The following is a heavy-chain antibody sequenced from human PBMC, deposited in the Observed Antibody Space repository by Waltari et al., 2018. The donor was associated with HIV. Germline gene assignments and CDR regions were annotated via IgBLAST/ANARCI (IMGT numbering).Heavy chain of an antibody. J-gene: IGHJ2*01. CDR2: IYNSGST. CDR1: GGSVSSYY. CDR3: ARGRHSSGYSLWYFDL. V-gene: IGHV4-59*02. D-gene: IGHD3-22*01. Sequence: QVQLQESGPGLVKPSETLSLTCPVSGGSVSSYYWNWFLHSPGKGLEWIAYIYNSGSTNYNPSLKSRVTISVDTSKNQCSLELSSVTAADTAVYYCARGRHSSGYSLWYFDLWGRGTLVTVSS.